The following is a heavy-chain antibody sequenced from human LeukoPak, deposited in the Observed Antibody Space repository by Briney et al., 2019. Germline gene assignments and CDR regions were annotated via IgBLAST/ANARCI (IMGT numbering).Heavy chain of an antibody. CDR1: GGTFSSYA. CDR2: IIPIFGTA. D-gene: IGHD6-19*01. Sequence: SVKVSCKASGGTFSSYAISWVRQAPGQGLEWMGGIIPIFGTANYAQKFQGRVTITADESTSTAYMELSSLRSEDTAVYYCAREAFSSGWPRVQECFFDCWDEGTLVTVSS. V-gene: IGHV1-69*01. CDR3: AREAFSSGWPRVQECFFDC. J-gene: IGHJ4*02.